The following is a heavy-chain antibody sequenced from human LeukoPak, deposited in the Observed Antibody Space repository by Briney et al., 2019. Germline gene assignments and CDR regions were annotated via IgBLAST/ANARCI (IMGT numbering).Heavy chain of an antibody. Sequence: QPSETLSLTCTVSGGSISSSSYYWGWIRQPPGKGLEWIGSIYYSGSTYYNPSLKSRVTISVDTSKNQFSLKLTSVTAADTAVYYCARNELWFGELYTFDIWGQGTMVTVSS. D-gene: IGHD3-10*01. J-gene: IGHJ3*02. CDR3: ARNELWFGELYTFDI. V-gene: IGHV4-39*07. CDR1: GGSISSSSYY. CDR2: IYYSGST.